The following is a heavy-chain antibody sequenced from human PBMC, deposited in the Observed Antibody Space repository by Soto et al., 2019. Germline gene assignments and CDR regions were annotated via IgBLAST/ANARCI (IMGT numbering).Heavy chain of an antibody. Sequence: PGGSLRLSCSASGFTFSTYGMHWVRQAPGKGLEYVSAISNYGDSTYYADSVKGRFTISRDNSKNTLYLQMSSLRDEDTAVYYCAGRYCTSTSCYGHFDLWGRGTLVTVSS. CDR1: GFTFSTYG. CDR2: ISNYGDST. D-gene: IGHD2-2*01. V-gene: IGHV3-64D*06. J-gene: IGHJ2*01. CDR3: AGRYCTSTSCYGHFDL.